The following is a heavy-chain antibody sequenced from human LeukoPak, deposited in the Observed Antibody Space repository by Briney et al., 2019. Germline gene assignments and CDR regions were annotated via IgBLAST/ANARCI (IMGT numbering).Heavy chain of an antibody. CDR1: GFTVSSSH. CDR2: IYSGGST. Sequence: PGGSLRLSCAASGFTVSSSHMSWVRQAPGKGLEWVSIIYSGGSTSYSDSVKGRFIISRDNSKNTLYVQMNSLRAEDTALYFCAKDLRGVRGLGALDYWGQGALVTVSS. D-gene: IGHD3/OR15-3a*01. V-gene: IGHV3-53*01. CDR3: AKDLRGVRGLGALDY. J-gene: IGHJ4*02.